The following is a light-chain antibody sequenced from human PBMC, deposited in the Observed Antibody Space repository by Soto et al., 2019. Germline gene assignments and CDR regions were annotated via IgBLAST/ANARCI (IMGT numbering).Light chain of an antibody. J-gene: IGKJ1*01. Sequence: DIQMTQSPSAVSASVGDRVTITCRASQNIRIYLNWFQQKPGKAPNLLIYGASSLQSGVPSRFSGSRSGTDFTLTINSLQPEDFAVYYCQQTYNSPLTFGQGTKV. CDR2: GAS. V-gene: IGKV1-39*01. CDR3: QQTYNSPLT. CDR1: QNIRIY.